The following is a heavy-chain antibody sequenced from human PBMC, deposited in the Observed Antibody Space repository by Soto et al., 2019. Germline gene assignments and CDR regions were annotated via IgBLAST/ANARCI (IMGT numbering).Heavy chain of an antibody. CDR2: ISHSGST. Sequence: SETLSLTCAVSGDSINSSHWWNWVRQPPEKGLEWIGQISHSGSTTYNPSLTSRVTISVDKSKNHFSLKLTSVTAADTAVYYCAKDFHDSSGFDYWGQGTLVTVSS. CDR3: AKDFHDSSGFDY. J-gene: IGHJ4*02. D-gene: IGHD3-22*01. V-gene: IGHV4-4*02. CDR1: GDSINSSHW.